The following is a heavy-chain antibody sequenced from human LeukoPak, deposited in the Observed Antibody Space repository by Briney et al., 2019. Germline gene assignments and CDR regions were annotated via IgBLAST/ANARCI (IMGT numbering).Heavy chain of an antibody. J-gene: IGHJ4*02. CDR2: IDSSGSNI. CDR1: GFTFSSYE. Sequence: PGGSLRLSCAASGFTFSSYEMNWVRQAPGKGLEWVSYIDSSGSNIHYADSVKGRFTISRDNAKNSLYLQMNSLRAEDTAVYYCARVYCGGDCGFYYFDYWGQGTLVTVSS. CDR3: ARVYCGGDCGFYYFDY. V-gene: IGHV3-48*03. D-gene: IGHD2-21*02.